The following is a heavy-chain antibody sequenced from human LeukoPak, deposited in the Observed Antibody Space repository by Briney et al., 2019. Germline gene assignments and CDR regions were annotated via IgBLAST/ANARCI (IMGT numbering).Heavy chain of an antibody. CDR1: GYTFSNYA. D-gene: IGHD6-13*01. Sequence: ASVKASCKASGYTFSNYAISWVRQAPGQGLEWMGWISTYNGGTKYAQKVQGRVTMTADTSTSTVYMELRSLRSDDTALYYCVRDGNSGWYSSFDYWGQGTLVSVSS. J-gene: IGHJ4*02. CDR3: VRDGNSGWYSSFDY. V-gene: IGHV1-18*01. CDR2: ISTYNGGT.